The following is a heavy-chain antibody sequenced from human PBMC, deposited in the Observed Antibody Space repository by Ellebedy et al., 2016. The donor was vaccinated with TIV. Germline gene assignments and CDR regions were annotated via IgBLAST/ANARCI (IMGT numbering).Heavy chain of an antibody. Sequence: GESLKISCAASGFTFSSCAMHWVRQAPGKGLEWAALIWNDGTYESYVDSVKGRFTISRDNSKNTLYLQMESLRAEDTAKYYCAKDRAATGSHFDYWGQGTLVTVSS. V-gene: IGHV3-33*06. CDR3: AKDRAATGSHFDY. CDR1: GFTFSSCA. J-gene: IGHJ4*02. D-gene: IGHD6-13*01. CDR2: IWNDGTYE.